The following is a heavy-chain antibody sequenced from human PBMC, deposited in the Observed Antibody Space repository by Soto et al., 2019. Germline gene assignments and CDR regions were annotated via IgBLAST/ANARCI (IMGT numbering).Heavy chain of an antibody. J-gene: IGHJ4*02. CDR2: IYYNGTT. V-gene: IGHV4-31*03. D-gene: IGHD2-15*01. CDR3: ARGPIPVVRRYFDS. CDR1: GGSISSPNFY. Sequence: SETLSLTCTVSGGSISSPNFYWSWIRQHPGKGLEWIGHIYYNGTTYYNPTLKSRVSISVDTSKNQFSLKLSSVTAADTAVYYCARGPIPVVRRYFDSWGQGIPVTVSS.